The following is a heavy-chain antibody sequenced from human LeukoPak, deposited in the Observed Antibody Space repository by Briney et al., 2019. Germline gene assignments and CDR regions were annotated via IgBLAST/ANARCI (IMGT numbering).Heavy chain of an antibody. CDR3: ARDKGADEGSKFGY. D-gene: IGHD1-26*01. CDR1: GFTFSSYW. J-gene: IGHJ4*02. Sequence: PGGSLRLSCVASGFTFSSYWMSWVRQAPGKGLEWVANIKQDGSEKYYVDSVKGRFTISRDNAKNSLYLQMNSLRAEDTAVYYCARDKGADEGSKFGYWGQGTLVTVSS. V-gene: IGHV3-7*03. CDR2: IKQDGSEK.